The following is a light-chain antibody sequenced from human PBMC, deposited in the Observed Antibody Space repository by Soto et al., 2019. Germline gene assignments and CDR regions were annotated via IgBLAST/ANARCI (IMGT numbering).Light chain of an antibody. V-gene: IGLV2-11*01. J-gene: IGLJ1*01. CDR3: CSYAGIYSYV. Sequence: QSGLAQPRSVSGSPGQSVTISFTGTSSDVGRFEYVSWYQQHPGEAPKVVVYDITKRPSGVPDRFSGSKSGNTASLTISGLQAEDEADYYCCSYAGIYSYVFGTGTKVTVL. CDR2: DIT. CDR1: SSDVGRFEY.